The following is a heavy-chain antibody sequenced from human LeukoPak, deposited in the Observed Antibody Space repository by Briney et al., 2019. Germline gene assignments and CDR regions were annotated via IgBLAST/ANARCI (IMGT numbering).Heavy chain of an antibody. CDR3: AKTPVHYSSIWYFFDY. D-gene: IGHD6-13*01. V-gene: IGHV3-23*01. J-gene: IGHJ4*02. CDR2: TSGSGGNT. Sequence: PGGSLILSCAASGFTFSSYGMSWVRQAPGKGLEWVSATSGSGGNTYYADSEKGRFTISRDNSKNILYLQMNSLRAEDTAVYYCAKTPVHYSSIWYFFDYWGPGNLGTVSS. CDR1: GFTFSSYG.